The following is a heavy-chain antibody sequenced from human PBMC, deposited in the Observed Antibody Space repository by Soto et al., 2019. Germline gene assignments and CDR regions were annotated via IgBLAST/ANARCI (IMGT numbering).Heavy chain of an antibody. CDR3: ARDRGGSSGWYGEFDY. J-gene: IGHJ4*02. Sequence: QVQLVQSGAEVKKPGSSVKVSCKASGGPFSSYAISWVRQAPRQGLEWMGGIIPIFGTANYAQKCQGRVTITADESTGTAYMELSSLRSEDTAVYYCARDRGGSSGWYGEFDYWGQGTLVTVSS. CDR1: GGPFSSYA. D-gene: IGHD6-19*01. V-gene: IGHV1-69*01. CDR2: IIPIFGTA.